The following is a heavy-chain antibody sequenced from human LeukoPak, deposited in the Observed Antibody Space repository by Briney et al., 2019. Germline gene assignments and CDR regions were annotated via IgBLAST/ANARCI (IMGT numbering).Heavy chain of an antibody. CDR3: ARIGHEDYYFDY. V-gene: IGHV4-59*01. J-gene: IGHJ4*02. CDR2: IYYSGST. CDR1: GGSISSYY. Sequence: PSETLSLTCTVSGGSISSYYWSWIRQPPGKGLEWIGYIYYSGSTNYNPSLKSRVTISVDTSKNQFFLKLSSVTAADTAVYYCARIGHEDYYFDYWGQGTLVTVSS.